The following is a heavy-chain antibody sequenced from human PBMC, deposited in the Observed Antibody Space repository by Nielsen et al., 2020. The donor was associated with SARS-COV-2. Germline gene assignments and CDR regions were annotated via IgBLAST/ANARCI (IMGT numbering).Heavy chain of an antibody. CDR1: GGTFSSYA. CDR3: ARDPYYYDSSGYYLYFQH. Sequence: SVKVSCKASGGTFSSYAISWVRQAPGQGLEWMGRIIPILGIANYAQKFQGRVTITADKSTSTAYMELSSLRSEDTAVYYCARDPYYYDSSGYYLYFQHWGQGTLVTVSS. D-gene: IGHD3-22*01. CDR2: IIPILGIA. V-gene: IGHV1-69*04. J-gene: IGHJ1*01.